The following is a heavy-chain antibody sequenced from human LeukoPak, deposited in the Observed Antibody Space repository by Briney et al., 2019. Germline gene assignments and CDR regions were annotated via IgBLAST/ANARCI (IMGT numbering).Heavy chain of an antibody. V-gene: IGHV1-2*02. J-gene: IGHJ6*02. CDR2: LNPNSGGT. CDR1: GYTFTSYG. Sequence: ASVKVSCKASGYTFTSYGISWVRQAPGQGLEWMGWLNPNSGGTNYAQKYQGRVTMTRDPSISTPYMELSRLRSDDTVVYNGARGFIAVPGYGMDVWGQGSTVTVSS. CDR3: ARGFIAVPGYGMDV. D-gene: IGHD6-19*01.